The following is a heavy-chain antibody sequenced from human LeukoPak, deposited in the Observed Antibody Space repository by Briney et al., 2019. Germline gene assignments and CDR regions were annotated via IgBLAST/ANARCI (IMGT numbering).Heavy chain of an antibody. V-gene: IGHV3-53*01. J-gene: IGHJ3*02. CDR1: GFTVRSND. D-gene: IGHD2-21*02. CDR2: IYSGGSR. Sequence: PGGSLRLPCRASGFTVRSNDTSGVPRAPGKAREGVSVIYSGGSRYYADSVKGRFTIRRDHSKNPLYLQMNSLRAEDTDVHYCAAGSYCGGDCSYGAFDIWGQGTMLTVCS. CDR3: AAGSYCGGDCSYGAFDI.